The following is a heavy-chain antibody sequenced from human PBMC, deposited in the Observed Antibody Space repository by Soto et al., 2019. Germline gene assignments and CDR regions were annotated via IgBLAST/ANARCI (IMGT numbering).Heavy chain of an antibody. V-gene: IGHV4-30-4*01. Sequence: LSLTCTVSGDSISSADYYWSWIRQTPVRGLEWIGHIFYSGTTYYNPSLKSRLTISVDTSKNHFSLRLTSVTAADTAVYYCARDLWVEPELYYYGMDVWGQGTTVTVSS. CDR1: GDSISSADYY. CDR2: IFYSGTT. D-gene: IGHD1-1*01. J-gene: IGHJ6*02. CDR3: ARDLWVEPELYYYGMDV.